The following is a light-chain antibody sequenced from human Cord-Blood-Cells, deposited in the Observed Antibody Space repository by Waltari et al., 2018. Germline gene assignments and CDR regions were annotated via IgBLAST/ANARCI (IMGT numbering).Light chain of an antibody. CDR2: EDS. V-gene: IGLV3-10*01. Sequence: SYELTQPPSVSVSPGQTARITCPGDAFPHKYAYWYQQKSGQAPVLVIYEDSKRPSGIPERFSGSSSGTMATLTISGAQVEDEADYYCYSTDSSGNHRGVFGGGTKLTVL. J-gene: IGLJ3*02. CDR3: YSTDSSGNHRGV. CDR1: AFPHKY.